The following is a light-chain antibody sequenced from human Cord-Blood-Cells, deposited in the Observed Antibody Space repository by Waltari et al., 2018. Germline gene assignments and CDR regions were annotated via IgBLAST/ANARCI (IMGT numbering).Light chain of an antibody. V-gene: IGKV1-NL1*01. J-gene: IGKJ2*01. Sequence: IQMTQSASSLAASVGDRVTITCQASQGISNSLAWYRQKPGKAPKLLLYAASRLESGGPSRFSGSGSGTDYTLTISSLQPEDFATYYCQQYYSTPYTFGQGTKLEIK. CDR1: QGISNS. CDR3: QQYYSTPYT. CDR2: AAS.